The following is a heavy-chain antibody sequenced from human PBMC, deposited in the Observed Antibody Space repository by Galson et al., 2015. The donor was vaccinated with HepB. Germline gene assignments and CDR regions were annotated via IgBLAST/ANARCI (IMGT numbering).Heavy chain of an antibody. CDR1: GDSISSGNW. CDR2: ITHSGNT. D-gene: IGHD3-16*01. CDR3: ARVMLLREARDI. Sequence: ETLSLTCDVSGDSISSGNWWGWVRQSPGKGLEWIGQITHSGNTNYNPSLLSRVNMSVDMSKDQFSLNLISVTPSDTAVYYCARVMLLREARDIWGQGTMVTVSS. J-gene: IGHJ3*02. V-gene: IGHV4-4*02.